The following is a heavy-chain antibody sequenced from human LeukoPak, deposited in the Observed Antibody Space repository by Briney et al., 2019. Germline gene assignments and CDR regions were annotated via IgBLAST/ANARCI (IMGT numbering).Heavy chain of an antibody. Sequence: GGSLRLSCAASGFTFSSYAMSWVRQAPGKGLEWVSAISGSGGSTYYADSVKGRFTISRDNSKNTLYLQMNSLRAEDTAVYYCAKDSRYYYDSSGYYRFAFDIWGRGTMVTVSS. D-gene: IGHD3-22*01. CDR1: GFTFSSYA. V-gene: IGHV3-23*01. CDR2: ISGSGGST. CDR3: AKDSRYYYDSSGYYRFAFDI. J-gene: IGHJ3*02.